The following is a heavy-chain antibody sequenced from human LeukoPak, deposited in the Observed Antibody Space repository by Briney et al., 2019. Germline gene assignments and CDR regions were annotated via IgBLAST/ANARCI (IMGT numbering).Heavy chain of an antibody. J-gene: IGHJ4*02. Sequence: PGGSLRLSCAASGFTFNNCSMNWVRQAPGKGLEWVSSISSGSNYIYYADSVKGRFTISRDNSKNSLYLQMNSLRAEDTAVYYCARDPPKYYDSNNYFFESVKFDYWGQGSLVTVSS. V-gene: IGHV3-21*01. D-gene: IGHD3-22*01. CDR1: GFTFNNCS. CDR2: ISSGSNYI. CDR3: ARDPPKYYDSNNYFFESVKFDY.